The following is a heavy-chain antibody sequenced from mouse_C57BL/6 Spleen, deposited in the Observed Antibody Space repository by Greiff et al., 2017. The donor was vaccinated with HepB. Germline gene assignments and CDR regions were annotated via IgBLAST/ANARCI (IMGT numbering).Heavy chain of an antibody. CDR3: ARALDGYYLYYFDY. Sequence: QVQLKESGPGLVQPSQSLSITCTVSGFSLTSYGVHWVRQSPGKGLEWLGVIWSGGSTDYNAAFISRLSISKDNSKSQVFFKMNSLQADDTAIYYCARALDGYYLYYFDYWGQGTTLTVSS. J-gene: IGHJ2*01. V-gene: IGHV2-2*01. D-gene: IGHD2-3*01. CDR2: IWSGGST. CDR1: GFSLTSYG.